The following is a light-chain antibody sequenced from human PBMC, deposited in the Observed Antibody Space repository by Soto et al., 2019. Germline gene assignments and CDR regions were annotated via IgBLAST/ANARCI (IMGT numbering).Light chain of an antibody. Sequence: EIVLTQSPGTLSLSPGERATLSCRASQSTSSTYLAWYQQKPGQAPRLLIHDVYNRATGIPDRFSGSGSGTTFTLTISSLQSDDFATYYCLQYNGYHRTFGQGTKVDIK. J-gene: IGKJ1*01. CDR1: QSTSSTY. CDR2: DVY. V-gene: IGKV3-20*01. CDR3: LQYNGYHRT.